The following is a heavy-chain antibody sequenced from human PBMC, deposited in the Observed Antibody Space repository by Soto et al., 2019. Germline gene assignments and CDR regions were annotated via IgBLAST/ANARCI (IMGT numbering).Heavy chain of an antibody. CDR3: ASRSSGWYFDY. CDR2: ISGSGGST. V-gene: IGHV3-23*01. Sequence: GGSLRLSCAASGFTFSSYGMNWVRQAPGKGLEWVSVISGSGGSTYYADSVKGRFTISRDNSKNTLYLQMNSLRAEDTAVYYCASRSSGWYFDYWGQGPLVTVSS. CDR1: GFTFSSYG. J-gene: IGHJ4*02. D-gene: IGHD6-19*01.